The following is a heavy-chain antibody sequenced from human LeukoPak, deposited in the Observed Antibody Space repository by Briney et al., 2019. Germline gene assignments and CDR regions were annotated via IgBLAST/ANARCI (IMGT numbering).Heavy chain of an antibody. CDR1: GFTFSSYA. J-gene: IGHJ4*02. Sequence: GGSLRLSCAASGFTFSSYAMHWVRQAPGKGLEWVAVISYDGSNKYYADSVKGRFTISRDNSNNTLYLQMNSLRAEDTAVYYCARDQGITFGGVIVPDYWGQGTLVTVSS. D-gene: IGHD3-16*02. V-gene: IGHV3-30*04. CDR2: ISYDGSNK. CDR3: ARDQGITFGGVIVPDY.